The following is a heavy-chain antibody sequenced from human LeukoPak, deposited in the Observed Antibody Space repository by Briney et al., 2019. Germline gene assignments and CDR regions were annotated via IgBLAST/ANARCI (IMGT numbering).Heavy chain of an antibody. Sequence: SETLSLTCTVSGGSISSSSYYWGWIRQPPGKGLEWIGSIYYSGSTYYNPSLKSRVTISVDTSKNQFSLKLSSVTAADTAVYYCARDWGSGSHYGMDVWGQGTTVTVSS. CDR2: IYYSGST. V-gene: IGHV4-39*07. D-gene: IGHD3-10*01. CDR3: ARDWGSGSHYGMDV. J-gene: IGHJ6*02. CDR1: GGSISSSSYY.